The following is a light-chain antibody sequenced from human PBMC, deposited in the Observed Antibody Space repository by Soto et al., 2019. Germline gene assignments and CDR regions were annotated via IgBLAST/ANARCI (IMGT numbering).Light chain of an antibody. CDR2: GAS. CDR3: QHYAFYHPIT. V-gene: IGKV3-20*01. CDR1: QSVFSNY. J-gene: IGKJ5*01. Sequence: EIVLTQSPGTLSLSPGERAALSCRASQSVFSNYVAWYQQKPGQSPRLLIYGASARATGISDRFSGSGSGTDFLLTISRLEPEDSAVYYCQHYAFYHPITFGQGTRLEIK.